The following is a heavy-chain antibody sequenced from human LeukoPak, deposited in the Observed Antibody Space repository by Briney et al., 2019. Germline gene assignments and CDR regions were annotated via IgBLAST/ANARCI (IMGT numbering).Heavy chain of an antibody. CDR2: IIPIFGTP. Sequence: GASVKVSCKASGDTFSSYAISWVRQAPGQGPEWMGGIIPIFGTPRYAQKFQGRVTITADESTSTAYMELSSLTSEDTAVYYCASLKGYDFWSGYYGRGQGTRVTVSS. CDR1: GDTFSSYA. D-gene: IGHD3-3*01. V-gene: IGHV1-69*01. J-gene: IGHJ4*02. CDR3: ASLKGYDFWSGYYG.